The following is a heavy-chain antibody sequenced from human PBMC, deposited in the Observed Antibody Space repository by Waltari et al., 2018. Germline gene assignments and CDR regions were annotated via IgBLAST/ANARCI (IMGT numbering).Heavy chain of an antibody. J-gene: IGHJ4*02. CDR2: TDHRGAT. V-gene: IGHV4-34*01. Sequence: QVQLQQWGAGLLKPSETLSLTCGYYGESFNNYYWIWVRQPPGKGLEWIGETDHRGATNYDPSLASRVTISLDTSKSQFSLSLRSVIAADAAMYYCARHRRGSNGIDYWGQVTLVTVSS. D-gene: IGHD7-27*01. CDR1: GESFNNYY. CDR3: ARHRRGSNGIDY.